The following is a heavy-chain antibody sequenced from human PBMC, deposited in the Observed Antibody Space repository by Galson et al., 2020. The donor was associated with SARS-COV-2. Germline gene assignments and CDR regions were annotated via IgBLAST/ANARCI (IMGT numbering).Heavy chain of an antibody. Sequence: GESLKISCAASGFTFSSYGMHWVRQAPGKGLEWVAVIWYDGSNKYYADSVKGRFTISRDNSKNTLYLQMNSLRAEDTAVYYCARDIVATITGLDYWGQGTLVTVSS. CDR2: IWYDGSNK. CDR3: ARDIVATITGLDY. D-gene: IGHD5-12*01. J-gene: IGHJ4*02. CDR1: GFTFSSYG. V-gene: IGHV3-33*01.